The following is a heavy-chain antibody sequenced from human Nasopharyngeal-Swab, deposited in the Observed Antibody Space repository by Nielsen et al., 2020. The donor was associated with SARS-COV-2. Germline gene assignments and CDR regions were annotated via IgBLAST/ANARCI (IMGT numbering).Heavy chain of an antibody. J-gene: IGHJ4*02. CDR2: ISTTSDYI. CDR3: VRDGYFDWSFGY. CDR1: GFTFTDYV. Sequence: GGSLRLSCAASGFTFTDYVMNWVRQAPGKGLEWVSSISTTSDYIYYADSVKGRFTISRDNARNSLHLQMHNLRAEDTAVYYCVRDGYFDWSFGYWGQGTLVTVSS. V-gene: IGHV3-21*01. D-gene: IGHD3-9*01.